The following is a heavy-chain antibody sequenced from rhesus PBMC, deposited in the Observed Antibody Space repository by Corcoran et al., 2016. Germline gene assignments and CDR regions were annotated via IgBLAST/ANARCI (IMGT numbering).Heavy chain of an antibody. J-gene: IGHJ5-2*02. CDR3: ARKAYSGSYKDSLDV. V-gene: IGHV4-165*02. D-gene: IGHD1-44*02. CDR1: GGSISGYH. Sequence: QVQLQESGPGLVTPSETLSLPCAVSGGSISGYHWNWIRHPPGKGREWIGYFGGSIGSTYYNPSLKSRVTISTDTSKDQFSLKLSSVTAADTAVYYWARKAYSGSYKDSLDVWGRGVLVTVSS. CDR2: FGGSIGST.